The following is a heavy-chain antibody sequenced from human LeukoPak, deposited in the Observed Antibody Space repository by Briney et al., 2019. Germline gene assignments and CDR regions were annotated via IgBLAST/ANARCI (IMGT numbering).Heavy chain of an antibody. V-gene: IGHV1-69*04. Sequence: ASVKVSCKASGGTFSSYAISWVRQAPGQGLEWMGRIIPILGIANYAQKFQGRVTITADKSTSTAYMELSSLRSEDTAVYYCARSRDYDSSGYYFNYCDYWGQGTLVTVSS. CDR3: ARSRDYDSSGYYFNYCDY. D-gene: IGHD3-22*01. CDR1: GGTFSSYA. J-gene: IGHJ4*02. CDR2: IIPILGIA.